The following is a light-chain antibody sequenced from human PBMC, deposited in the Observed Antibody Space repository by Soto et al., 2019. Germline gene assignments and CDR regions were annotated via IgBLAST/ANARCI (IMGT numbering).Light chain of an antibody. CDR2: DAS. CDR1: QDISNY. V-gene: IGKV1-33*01. CDR3: QHYDSLPPLT. Sequence: DIQMTQSPPSLSASVGDRVTITCQASQDISNYLNWYQQKPGKAPKLLSYDASNLETGVPSSLSGRGSGTDFTFTISSLQPEDIATYYCQHYDSLPPLTFGGGAKVEIK. J-gene: IGKJ4*01.